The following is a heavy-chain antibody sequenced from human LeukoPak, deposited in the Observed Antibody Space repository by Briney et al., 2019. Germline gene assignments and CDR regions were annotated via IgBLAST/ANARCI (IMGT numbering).Heavy chain of an antibody. V-gene: IGHV4-61*02. CDR1: GGAISSGSHY. Sequence: SETLSLTCTVSGGAISSGSHYWSWLRQPAGKRLEWIGRIYTTGSTNFNPSLKSRVTMSVDTSKNQFSLKLSSVTAADTAVYYCARPYSRYNWFDPWGQGTLVTVSS. J-gene: IGHJ5*02. CDR3: ARPYSRYNWFDP. D-gene: IGHD6-13*01. CDR2: IYTTGST.